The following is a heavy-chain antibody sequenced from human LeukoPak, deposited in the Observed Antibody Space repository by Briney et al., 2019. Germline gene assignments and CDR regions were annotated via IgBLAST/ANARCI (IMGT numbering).Heavy chain of an antibody. CDR1: GGSFSGYY. CDR3: ARGRCGRAARPPFDY. V-gene: IGHV4-34*01. Sequence: SENLSLTCAVYGGSFSGYYWSWIRQPQGKGLEWIGEINHSGSTNYNPSLKSRVTISVDTSKNQFSLKLSSVTAADTAVYYWARGRCGRAARPPFDYWGQGTLVTVSS. J-gene: IGHJ4*02. CDR2: INHSGST. D-gene: IGHD6-6*01.